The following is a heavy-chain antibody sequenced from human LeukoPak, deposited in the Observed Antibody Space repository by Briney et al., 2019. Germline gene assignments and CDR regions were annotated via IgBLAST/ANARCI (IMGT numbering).Heavy chain of an antibody. CDR3: ARGSWSGYFYYFDY. J-gene: IGHJ4*02. D-gene: IGHD3-3*01. CDR1: GGSFSGYY. Sequence: SETLSLTCAVYGGSFSGYYWSRIRQPPGKGLEWIGEINHSGSTNYNPSLKSRVTISVDTSKNQFSLKLSSVTAADTAVYYCARGSWSGYFYYFDYWGQGTLVTVSS. CDR2: INHSGST. V-gene: IGHV4-34*01.